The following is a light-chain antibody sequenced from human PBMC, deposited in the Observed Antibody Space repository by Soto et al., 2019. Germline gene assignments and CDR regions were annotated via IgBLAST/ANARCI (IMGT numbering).Light chain of an antibody. Sequence: SVLTQPASVSGSPGQSITISCTGTSSDVGGYNYVSWYQQHPGKAPKLMIYVVTDRPSGVSSRFSGSKSGNTASLTISGLQAEDEADYYCSSYTSSSTLFGTGTKVTVL. CDR1: SSDVGGYNY. J-gene: IGLJ1*01. CDR3: SSYTSSSTL. V-gene: IGLV2-14*01. CDR2: VVT.